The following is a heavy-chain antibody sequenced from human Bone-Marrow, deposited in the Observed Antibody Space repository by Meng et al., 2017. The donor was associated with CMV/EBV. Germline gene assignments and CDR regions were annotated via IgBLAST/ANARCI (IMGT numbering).Heavy chain of an antibody. Sequence: ASVKVSCKASGYSFTRYHMHWVRQAPGQGPEWVGIITPSGGTTNYAQKLQGRVTMTTDTSTSTAYMELRSLRSDDTAVYYCARDLNYDFWSGYYPLYYYYGMDVWGQGTTVTVPS. J-gene: IGHJ6*02. CDR1: GYSFTRYH. CDR3: ARDLNYDFWSGYYPLYYYYGMDV. CDR2: ITPSGGTT. V-gene: IGHV1-46*01. D-gene: IGHD3-3*01.